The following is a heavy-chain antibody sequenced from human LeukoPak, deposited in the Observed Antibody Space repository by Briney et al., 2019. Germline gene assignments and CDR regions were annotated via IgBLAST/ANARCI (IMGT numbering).Heavy chain of an antibody. V-gene: IGHV4-59*01. CDR3: ARANYYGSGSYKYFDY. J-gene: IGHJ4*02. CDR1: GGSISSYY. Sequence: SETLSLTCTVSGGSISSYYWSWIRQPPGKGLEWIGYIYYSGSTNYNPSLKNRVTISVDTSKNQFSLKLSSVTAADTAVYYCARANYYGSGSYKYFDYWGQGTLVTVSS. CDR2: IYYSGST. D-gene: IGHD3-10*01.